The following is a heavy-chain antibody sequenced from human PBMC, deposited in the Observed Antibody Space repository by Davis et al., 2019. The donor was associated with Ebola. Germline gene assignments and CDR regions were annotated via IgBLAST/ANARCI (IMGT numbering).Heavy chain of an antibody. J-gene: IGHJ4*02. V-gene: IGHV4-34*01. CDR3: ARRPRRDGYNYNY. CDR1: GGSFSDYY. Sequence: SETLSLTCAVYGGSFSDYYWTWIRQSPGKGLEWIGEINHVGSTYYYPSLKSRVTFSVDSSKSQFSLKLSSVTAADTAVYYCARRPRRDGYNYNYWGQGTLVTVSS. CDR2: INHVGST. D-gene: IGHD5-24*01.